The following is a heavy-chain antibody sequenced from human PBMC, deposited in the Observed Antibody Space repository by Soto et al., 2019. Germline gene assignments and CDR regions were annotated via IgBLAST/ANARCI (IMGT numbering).Heavy chain of an antibody. CDR3: TTSGGGYDSFYYYYYMDV. J-gene: IGHJ6*03. Sequence: GGSLRLSCAASGFTFSNAWMSWVRQAPGKGLEWVGRIKSKTDGGTTDYAAPVKGRFTISRDDSKNTLYLQMNSLKTEDTAVYYCTTSGGGYDSFYYYYYMDVWGKGTTVTVSS. D-gene: IGHD5-12*01. CDR2: IKSKTDGGTT. CDR1: GFTFSNAW. V-gene: IGHV3-15*01.